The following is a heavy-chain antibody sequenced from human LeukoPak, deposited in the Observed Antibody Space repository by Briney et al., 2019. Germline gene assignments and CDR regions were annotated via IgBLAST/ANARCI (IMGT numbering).Heavy chain of an antibody. Sequence: GGSLRLSCAASGFTVSSNYMSWVRQAPGKGLEWVSSIAGSSGYVSYADSVKGRFTISRDNAKNTLYLQMNSLRAEDTAVYYCARGFDYWGQGTLVTVSS. CDR2: IAGSSGYV. V-gene: IGHV3-21*01. J-gene: IGHJ4*02. CDR3: ARGFDY. CDR1: GFTVSSNY.